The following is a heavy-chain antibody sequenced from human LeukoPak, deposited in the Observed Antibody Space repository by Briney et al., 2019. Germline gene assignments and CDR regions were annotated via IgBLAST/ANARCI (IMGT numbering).Heavy chain of an antibody. J-gene: IGHJ6*03. CDR3: ARSHSSSWTGGYYYYMDV. Sequence: ASVKVSCKASGGTFSSYAISWVRQAPGQGLEWMGGIIPIFGTANYAQKFQGRATITTDESTSTAYMELSSLRSEDTAVYYCARSHSSSWTGGYYYYMDVWGKGTTVTVSS. CDR2: IIPIFGTA. V-gene: IGHV1-69*05. CDR1: GGTFSSYA. D-gene: IGHD6-13*01.